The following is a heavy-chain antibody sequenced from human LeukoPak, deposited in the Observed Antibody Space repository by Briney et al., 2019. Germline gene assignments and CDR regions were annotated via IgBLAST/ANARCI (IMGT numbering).Heavy chain of an antibody. D-gene: IGHD2-15*01. CDR3: ARGLCSGGTCPWGYYFDY. CDR1: GGSFSGYY. V-gene: IGHV4-34*01. J-gene: IGHJ4*02. Sequence: SETLSLTCAVYGGSFSGYYWSWIRQPPGKGLEWIGEINHSGSTNYNPSLKSRVTISVDTSKNQFSLKLSSVTAADTAVYYCARGLCSGGTCPWGYYFDYRGQGTLVTVSS. CDR2: INHSGST.